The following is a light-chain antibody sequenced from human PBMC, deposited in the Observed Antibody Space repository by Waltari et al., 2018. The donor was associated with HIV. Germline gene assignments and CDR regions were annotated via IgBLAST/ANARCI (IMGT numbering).Light chain of an antibody. CDR2: DVS. CDR1: SSDICGDNY. J-gene: IGLJ3*02. Sequence: QFALTQPAAVSGSPGQSNTISCTGTSSDICGDNYLPWYQQHPGTAPKLMIYDVSNRPSGVSNRFSGSKSGHTASLTISGLQAEDEADYYCSSYRSGCIWVFGGGTKLTVL. V-gene: IGLV2-14*03. CDR3: SSYRSGCIWV.